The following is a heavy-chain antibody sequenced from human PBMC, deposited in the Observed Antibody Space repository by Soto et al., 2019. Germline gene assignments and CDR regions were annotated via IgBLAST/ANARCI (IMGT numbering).Heavy chain of an antibody. V-gene: IGHV1-69*01. D-gene: IGHD3-10*01. CDR3: ARDRDDYGSGNYYNRIDF. Sequence: QVQLVQSGAEVKKPGSSVKVSCKASGGIFSTYAISWLRQAPGQGLEWMGGIIPLFGTPNYAQRFQGRVTITADESTSTAYMERSRLRSADTAVYYCARDRDDYGSGNYYNRIDFWGQGTLVTVSS. CDR1: GGIFSTYA. J-gene: IGHJ4*02. CDR2: IIPLFGTP.